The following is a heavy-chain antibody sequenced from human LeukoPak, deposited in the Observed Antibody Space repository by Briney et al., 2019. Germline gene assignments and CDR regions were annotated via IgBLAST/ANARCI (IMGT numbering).Heavy chain of an antibody. V-gene: IGHV1-69*01. J-gene: IGHJ3*02. CDR2: IIPIFGTA. Sequence: ASVKVSCKASGGTFSSYAISWVRQAPGQGLEWMGGIIPIFGTANYAQKFQGRVTITADESTSTAYMELSSLRSEDTAVYYCARDRTTGTTGHDAFDIWGQGTMVTVSS. D-gene: IGHD1-1*01. CDR1: GGTFSSYA. CDR3: ARDRTTGTTGHDAFDI.